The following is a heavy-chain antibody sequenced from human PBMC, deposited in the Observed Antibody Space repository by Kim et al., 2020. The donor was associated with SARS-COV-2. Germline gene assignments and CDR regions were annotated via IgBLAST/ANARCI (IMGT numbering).Heavy chain of an antibody. CDR1: GFTFSTYA. D-gene: IGHD7-27*01. V-gene: IGHV3-23*01. CDR2: INGNGGST. Sequence: GGSLRLSCAASGFTFSTYAMSWVRQAPGKGLEWVSGINGNGGSTYYADSVKGRFTISRDNPKNTLYLQMSSLRAEDTAVYYCAKVGTGYWYFDFWGRGTLVTVSS. CDR3: AKVGTGYWYFDF. J-gene: IGHJ2*01.